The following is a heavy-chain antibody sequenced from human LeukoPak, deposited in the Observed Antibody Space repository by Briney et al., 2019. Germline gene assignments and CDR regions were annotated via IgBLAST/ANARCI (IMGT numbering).Heavy chain of an antibody. CDR3: ARDGRYCGGDCYSSDWYFDL. D-gene: IGHD2-21*02. CDR2: TVGSANNV. CDR1: GFSLSDYY. V-gene: IGHV3-11*04. J-gene: IGHJ2*01. Sequence: GGSLRLSCTTSGFSLSDYYMSWIRQAPGKGLEWVSCTVGSANNVYYADSVKGRFTISRDNAKNSLYLQMNSLRAEDTAVYYCARDGRYCGGDCYSSDWYFDLWGRGTLVTVSS.